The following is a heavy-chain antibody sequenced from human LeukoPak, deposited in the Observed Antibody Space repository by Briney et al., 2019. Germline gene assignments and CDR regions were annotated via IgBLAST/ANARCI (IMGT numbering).Heavy chain of an antibody. D-gene: IGHD3-22*01. CDR3: ARDSYYYDSSAHTGYYYYMDV. J-gene: IGHJ6*03. Sequence: PWGSLRLSCAASGFTFSSYSMNWVRQAPGKGLEWVSSISSSSSYIYYADSVKGRFTISRDNAKNSLYLQMNSLRAEDTAVYYCARDSYYYDSSAHTGYYYYMDVWGKGTTVTVSS. CDR2: ISSSSSYI. CDR1: GFTFSSYS. V-gene: IGHV3-21*01.